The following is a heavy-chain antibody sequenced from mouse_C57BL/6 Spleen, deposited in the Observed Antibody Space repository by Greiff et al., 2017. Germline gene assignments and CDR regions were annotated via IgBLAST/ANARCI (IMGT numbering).Heavy chain of an antibody. D-gene: IGHD1-1*01. Sequence: LLESGPELVEPGASVKISCKASGYSFTDYNMNWVKQSNGKSLEWIGVINPNYGTTSYNQKFKGKATLTVDQSSSTAYMQLNSLTSEDSAVYYCASSYDPGRFAYWGQGTLVTVSA. CDR3: ASSYDPGRFAY. CDR1: GYSFTDYN. V-gene: IGHV1-39*01. CDR2: INPNYGTT. J-gene: IGHJ3*01.